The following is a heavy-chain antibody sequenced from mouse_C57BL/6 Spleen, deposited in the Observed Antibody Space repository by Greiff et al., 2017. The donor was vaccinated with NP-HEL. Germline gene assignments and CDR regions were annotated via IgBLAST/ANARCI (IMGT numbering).Heavy chain of an antibody. CDR3: ARGGGNYLFDY. Sequence: VQLQESGAELVKPGASVKISCKASGYAFSSYWMNWVKQRPGKGLEWIGKIYPGDGDTNYNGKFKGKATLTADKSSSTAYMQLSSLTSEDSAVYFWARGGGNYLFDYWGQGTTLTVSS. D-gene: IGHD2-1*01. CDR2: IYPGDGDT. J-gene: IGHJ2*01. CDR1: GYAFSSYW. V-gene: IGHV1-80*01.